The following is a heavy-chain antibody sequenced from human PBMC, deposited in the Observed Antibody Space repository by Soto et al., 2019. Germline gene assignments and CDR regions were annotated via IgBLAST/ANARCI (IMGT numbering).Heavy chain of an antibody. CDR1: GFTFSNYG. D-gene: IGHD3-10*01. Sequence: QVQLVESGGGVVQPGRSLRLSCAASGFTFSNYGMHWVRQAPGKGLEWVAVISYDGSNKYYTDSVKGRFTISRDNSKNTLYLQMNSLRPEDTAVYYCTKDSGGLDYWGQGTLVTVSS. CDR3: TKDSGGLDY. CDR2: ISYDGSNK. J-gene: IGHJ4*02. V-gene: IGHV3-30*18.